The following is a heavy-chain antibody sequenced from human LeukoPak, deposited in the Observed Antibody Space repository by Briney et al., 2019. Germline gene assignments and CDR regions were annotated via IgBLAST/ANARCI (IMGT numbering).Heavy chain of an antibody. J-gene: IGHJ4*02. V-gene: IGHV3-30-3*01. CDR1: GFTFSSYA. CDR2: ISYDGSNK. D-gene: IGHD6-19*01. Sequence: GGSLRLSCAASGFTFSSYAMHWVRQAPGKGLEWVAVISYDGSNKYYADSVKGRFTISRDNAKNSLYLQMNSLRAEDTAVYYCASSGWDYWGQGTLVTVSS. CDR3: ASSGWDY.